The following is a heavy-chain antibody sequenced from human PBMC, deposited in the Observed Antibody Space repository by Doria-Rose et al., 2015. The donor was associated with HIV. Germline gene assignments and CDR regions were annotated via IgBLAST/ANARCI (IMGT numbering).Heavy chain of an antibody. J-gene: IGHJ4*02. CDR1: GDSISSSGFY. Sequence: GPGLVKPSQTLSLNCTVSGDSISSSGFYWNWTRHLPGKGLEWIGYIYYSGSAYYNPSLKSRLTISVGTSKNQFSLALRSVTAADTAVYYCARGGGYDPGLYWGQGNLVTVSS. CDR2: IYYSGSA. D-gene: IGHD5-12*01. V-gene: IGHV4-31*03. CDR3: ARGGGYDPGLY.